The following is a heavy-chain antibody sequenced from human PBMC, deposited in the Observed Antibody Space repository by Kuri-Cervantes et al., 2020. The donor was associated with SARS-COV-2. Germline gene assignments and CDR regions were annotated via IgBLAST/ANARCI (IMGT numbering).Heavy chain of an antibody. CDR1: GGSSSGYY. D-gene: IGHD3-3*01. CDR3: ARAYYYDFWSGYGAFDY. Sequence: QTLSLTCAVYGGSSSGYYWSWIRQPPGKGLEWIGEINHSGSTNYNPSLKSRVTISVDTSKNQFSLKLSSVTAADTAVYYCARAYYYDFWSGYGAFDYWGQGTLVTDSS. V-gene: IGHV4-34*01. CDR2: INHSGST. J-gene: IGHJ4*02.